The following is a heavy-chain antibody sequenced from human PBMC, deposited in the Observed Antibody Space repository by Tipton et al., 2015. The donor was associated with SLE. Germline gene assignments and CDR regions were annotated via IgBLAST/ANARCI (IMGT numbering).Heavy chain of an antibody. CDR2: IDYSGST. J-gene: IGHJ4*02. V-gene: IGHV4-39*07. CDR3: ARVERAARGFDY. D-gene: IGHD6-13*01. CDR1: GGSISSSSYY. Sequence: LRLSCSVSGGSISSSSYYRGWIRQPPGKGLEWIGSIDYSGSTYYNPSLKSRVTISVDTSKNQFSLKLSSVTAADTAVYYCARVERAARGFDYWGQGTLVTFSS.